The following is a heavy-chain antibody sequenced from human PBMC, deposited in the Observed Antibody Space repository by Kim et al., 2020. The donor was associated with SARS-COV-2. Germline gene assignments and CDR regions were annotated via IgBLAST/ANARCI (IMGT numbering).Heavy chain of an antibody. CDR2: ISYDGSNK. D-gene: IGHD2-21*01. CDR3: ATGWRSGDY. J-gene: IGHJ4*02. V-gene: IGHV3-33*05. CDR1: GFTFSSYG. Sequence: GGSLRLSCAASGFTFSSYGMHWVRQAPGKGLEWVAVISYDGSNKYYADSVKGRFTISRDNSKNTLYLQMDSLRAEDTAVYYCATGWRSGDYWGQGTLVTVSS.